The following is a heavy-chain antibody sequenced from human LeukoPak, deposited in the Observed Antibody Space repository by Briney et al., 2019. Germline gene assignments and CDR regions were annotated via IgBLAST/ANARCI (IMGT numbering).Heavy chain of an antibody. V-gene: IGHV3-30*18. CDR3: AKDLVLISEGAPDY. Sequence: GSLRLSCSASGFTFSSYGMHWVRQAPGKGLEGVAVISYDGSNKYYADSVKGRFTISRDNSKNTLYLQMNSLRAEDTAVYYCAKDLVLISEGAPDYWGQGTLVTVSS. CDR2: ISYDGSNK. CDR1: GFTFSSYG. J-gene: IGHJ4*02. D-gene: IGHD1-26*01.